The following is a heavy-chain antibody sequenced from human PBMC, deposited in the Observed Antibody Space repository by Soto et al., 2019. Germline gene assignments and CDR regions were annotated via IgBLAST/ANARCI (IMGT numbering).Heavy chain of an antibody. J-gene: IGHJ4*02. D-gene: IGHD3-10*01. Sequence: QVQLVESGGGVVQPGRSLRLSCAASGFTFSSYGMHWVRQAPGKGLEWVAVISYDGSNKYYADSVKGRFTISRDNSKNTLYLHRNRLRAEDTAVDYCAKDRGTMVRGAAGRPSVVDYWGQGTLVTVSA. V-gene: IGHV3-30*18. CDR1: GFTFSSYG. CDR2: ISYDGSNK. CDR3: AKDRGTMVRGAAGRPSVVDY.